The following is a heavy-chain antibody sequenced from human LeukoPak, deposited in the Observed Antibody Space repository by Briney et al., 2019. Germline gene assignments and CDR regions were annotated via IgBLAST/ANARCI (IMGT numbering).Heavy chain of an antibody. CDR3: ARVGGDCSGGSCLFDP. D-gene: IGHD2-15*01. CDR2: IYHSGST. CDR1: GGSISSSNW. Sequence: SETLSLTCAVSGGSISSSNWWSWVRQPPGKGLEWIGEIYHSGSTNYNPSLKSRVTISVDRSKNQFSLKLSSVTAADTTVYYCARVGGDCSGGSCLFDPWGQGTLVTVSS. V-gene: IGHV4-4*02. J-gene: IGHJ5*02.